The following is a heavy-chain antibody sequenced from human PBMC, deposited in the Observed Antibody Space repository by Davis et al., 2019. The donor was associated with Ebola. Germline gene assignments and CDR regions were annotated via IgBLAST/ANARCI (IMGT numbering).Heavy chain of an antibody. Sequence: GGSLRLSCAASGFTFSSYEMNWVRQAPGKGLEWVSYISSSGSTIYYADSVKGRFTISRDNAKNSLYLQMNSLRAEDTAVYYCARLSGIVGASDYWGQGTLVTVSS. CDR2: ISSSGSTI. CDR3: ARLSGIVGASDY. J-gene: IGHJ4*02. V-gene: IGHV3-48*03. D-gene: IGHD1-26*01. CDR1: GFTFSSYE.